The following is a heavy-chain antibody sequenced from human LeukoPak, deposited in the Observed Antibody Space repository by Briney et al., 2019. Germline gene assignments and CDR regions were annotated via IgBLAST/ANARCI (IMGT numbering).Heavy chain of an antibody. CDR2: IYYRGNT. CDR1: GGSMSSYY. D-gene: IGHD1-26*01. Sequence: SETLSLTCTVSGGSMSSYYSSWIRQPPGKGLEWIGYIYYRGNTNYNPSLKSRVTISVDTSKNQFSLKLSAVTAADSAVYYCAREGATDGYYYYMDVWGKGTTVTVSS. V-gene: IGHV4-59*01. J-gene: IGHJ6*03. CDR3: AREGATDGYYYYMDV.